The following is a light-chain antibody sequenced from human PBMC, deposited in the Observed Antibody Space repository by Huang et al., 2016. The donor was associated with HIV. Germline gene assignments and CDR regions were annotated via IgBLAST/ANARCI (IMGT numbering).Light chain of an antibody. Sequence: EIVMTQSPATLSLSPGERATLSCRANKSVNANLAWYQQKFGQAPRLLSYGASTRASGIAGRFSGSGSGTDFTLTISSLQAEDVALYFCQQYNNWLLSFGGGTKVDI. J-gene: IGKJ4*01. CDR3: QQYNNWLLS. V-gene: IGKV3-15*01. CDR2: GAS. CDR1: KSVNAN.